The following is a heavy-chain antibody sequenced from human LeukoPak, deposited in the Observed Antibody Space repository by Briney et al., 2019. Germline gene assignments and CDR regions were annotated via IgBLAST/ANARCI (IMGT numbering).Heavy chain of an antibody. CDR3: AKDTSSGWPNWFDP. Sequence: GGSLRLSCGVSGFTFSSYGMHWVRQAPGKGLEWVAYIRYDGSNRHYADSVKGRFTISRDNSKNTLYLQMNSLRAEDTAVYYCAKDTSSGWPNWFDPWGQGTLVTVSS. CDR2: IRYDGSNR. J-gene: IGHJ5*02. V-gene: IGHV3-30*02. CDR1: GFTFSSYG. D-gene: IGHD6-19*01.